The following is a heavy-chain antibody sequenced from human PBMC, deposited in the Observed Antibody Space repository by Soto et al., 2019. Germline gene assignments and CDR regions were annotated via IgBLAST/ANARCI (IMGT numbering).Heavy chain of an antibody. D-gene: IGHD6-13*01. CDR2: TYYRSKWYN. J-gene: IGHJ6*02. Sequence: SQTLSLTCAVSGDSVSSNSAAWNWIRQSPSRGLEWLGRTYYRSKWYNDYAVSVKSRITINPDTSKNQFSLQLNSVTPADTAVYYCARDIHYGVSIGATYGMDVWGQGTTVTVSS. CDR3: ARDIHYGVSIGATYGMDV. V-gene: IGHV6-1*01. CDR1: GDSVSSNSAA.